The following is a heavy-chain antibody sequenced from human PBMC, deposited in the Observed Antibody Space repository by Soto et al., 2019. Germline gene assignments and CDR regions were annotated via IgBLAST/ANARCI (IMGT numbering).Heavy chain of an antibody. CDR3: ASWLLREHAYDV. V-gene: IGHV3-53*01. CDR2: VYDVDGT. J-gene: IGHJ3*01. D-gene: IGHD1-26*01. CDR1: GLTVSGKKY. Sequence: LRLSCAASGLTVSGKKYIAWVRQAPGKGLEWVSGVYDVDGTYYADSVKGRFTISRDTSKTIVFLEMNDLRPDDTAVYYCASWLLREHAYDVWGLGTTVTVSS.